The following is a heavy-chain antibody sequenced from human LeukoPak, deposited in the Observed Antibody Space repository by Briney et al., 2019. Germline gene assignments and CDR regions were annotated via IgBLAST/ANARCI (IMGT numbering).Heavy chain of an antibody. CDR3: ARDPGGYSTGGAFDI. CDR2: INPNSGGT. J-gene: IGHJ3*02. D-gene: IGHD2-21*01. CDR1: GYTFTGYY. Sequence: ASVKVSCKASGYTFTGYYMHWVRQAPGQGLEWMGWINPNSGGTNYAQKFQGRVTLTRDTSISTIFMDLSRLTSDDTAVYYCARDPGGYSTGGAFDIWGQGTMVIVSS. V-gene: IGHV1-2*02.